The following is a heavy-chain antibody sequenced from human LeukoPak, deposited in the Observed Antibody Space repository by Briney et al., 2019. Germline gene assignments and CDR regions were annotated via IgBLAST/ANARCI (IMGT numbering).Heavy chain of an antibody. CDR1: GGSFSGYY. D-gene: IGHD2-2*02. CDR3: ARVSRRYCSSTSCYTEHHYYYYYMDV. Sequence: SETLSLTCAVYGGSFSGYYWSWIRQPPGKGLEWIGEINHSGSTNYNPSLKSRVTISVDTSKNQFSLKLSSVTAADTAVYYCARVSRRYCSSTSCYTEHHYYYYYMDVWGKGTTVTVSS. CDR2: INHSGST. V-gene: IGHV4-34*01. J-gene: IGHJ6*03.